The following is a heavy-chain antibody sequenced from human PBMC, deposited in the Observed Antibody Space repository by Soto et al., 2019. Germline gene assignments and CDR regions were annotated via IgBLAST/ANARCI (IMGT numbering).Heavy chain of an antibody. D-gene: IGHD3-22*01. CDR2: ISYDGSNK. V-gene: IGHV3-30*18. J-gene: IGHJ6*02. Sequence: GGSLRLSCAASGFTFSSYGMHWVRQAPGKGLEWVAVISYDGSNKYYADSVKGRFTISRDNSKNTLYLQMNSLRAEDTAVYYCAKDLPEEVNEQWLLKGIGYYYGMDVWGQGTTVTVSS. CDR3: AKDLPEEVNEQWLLKGIGYYYGMDV. CDR1: GFTFSSYG.